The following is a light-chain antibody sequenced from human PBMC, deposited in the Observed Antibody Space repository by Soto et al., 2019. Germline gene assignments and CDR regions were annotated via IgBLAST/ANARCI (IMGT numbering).Light chain of an antibody. J-gene: IGKJ1*01. CDR3: LQDYNYPRT. Sequence: IHMTQSPSSLSASVGARVTITFRASQSISSYLNWYQQKPGKAPKLLIYAASSLQSGVPSRFSGSGSGTDFTLTISSLQPEDFATYYCLQDYNYPRTFGQGTNVDI. CDR2: AAS. CDR1: QSISSY. V-gene: IGKV1-6*01.